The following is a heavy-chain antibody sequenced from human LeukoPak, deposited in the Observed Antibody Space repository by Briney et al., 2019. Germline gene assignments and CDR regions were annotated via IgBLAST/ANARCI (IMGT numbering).Heavy chain of an antibody. D-gene: IGHD3-16*01. V-gene: IGHV3-21*01. Sequence: PGGSLRLSCAASGFTFSRDSMNWVRQAPGRGLEWVSSISSSSSYIYYGDSVKGRFTVSRDNAKNSLYLQMDSLRVEDTAVYYCARDPPSRGTRYFDYWGQGILVTVSS. J-gene: IGHJ4*02. CDR3: ARDPPSRGTRYFDY. CDR1: GFTFSRDS. CDR2: ISSSSSYI.